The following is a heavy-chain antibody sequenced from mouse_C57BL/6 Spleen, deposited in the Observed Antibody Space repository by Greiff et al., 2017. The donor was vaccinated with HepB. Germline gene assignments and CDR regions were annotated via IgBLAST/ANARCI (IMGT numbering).Heavy chain of an antibody. CDR1: GYSFTGYF. D-gene: IGHD1-1*01. CDR3: ARGGFDGYFDY. J-gene: IGHJ2*01. CDR2: INPYNGDT. V-gene: IGHV1-20*01. Sequence: DVKLVESGPELVKPGDSVKISCKASGYSFTGYFMNWVMQSHGKSLEWIGRINPYNGDTFYNQKFKGKATLTVDKSSSTAHMELRSLTSEDSAVYYCARGGFDGYFDYWGQGTTLTVSS.